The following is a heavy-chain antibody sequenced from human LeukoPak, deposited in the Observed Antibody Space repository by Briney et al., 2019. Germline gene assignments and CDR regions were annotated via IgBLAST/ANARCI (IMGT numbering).Heavy chain of an antibody. Sequence: SVTVSCKASGGTFSSYAISWVRQAPGQGLEWMGRIIPILGIANYAQKFQGSVTITADKSTSTAYMELSSLRSEDTAVYYCAILIVGAAYYFDYWGQGTLVTVSS. V-gene: IGHV1-69*04. J-gene: IGHJ4*02. CDR2: IIPILGIA. CDR1: GGTFSSYA. D-gene: IGHD1-26*01. CDR3: AILIVGAAYYFDY.